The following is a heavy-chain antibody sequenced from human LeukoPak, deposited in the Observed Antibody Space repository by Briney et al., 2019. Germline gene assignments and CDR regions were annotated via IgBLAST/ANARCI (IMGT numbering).Heavy chain of an antibody. V-gene: IGHV4-59*12. Sequence: SETLSLTCTVSGDSISGYYWIWIRQPPGKGLEWIGYISYIGNTNYNPSLKSRVTMSVDTSEKQFSLRLTSVTAADTAVYYCASPSPGFDPWGQGTLVTVSS. J-gene: IGHJ5*02. CDR1: GDSISGYY. CDR2: ISYIGNT. CDR3: ASPSPGFDP.